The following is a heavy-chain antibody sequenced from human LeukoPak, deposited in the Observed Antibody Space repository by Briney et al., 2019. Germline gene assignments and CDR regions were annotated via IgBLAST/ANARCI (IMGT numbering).Heavy chain of an antibody. D-gene: IGHD4-17*01. J-gene: IGHJ5*02. Sequence: GGSLRLSCAASGFTFSRFSMTWVRQAPGKGLEWVSSIGDTTYYADSVKGRFIISRDNSKNTLYLQMNSLRADDTAVYYCVKRGEEGSWGQGTLVTVS. CDR3: VKRGEEGS. CDR2: IGDTT. CDR1: GFTFSRFS. V-gene: IGHV3-23*01.